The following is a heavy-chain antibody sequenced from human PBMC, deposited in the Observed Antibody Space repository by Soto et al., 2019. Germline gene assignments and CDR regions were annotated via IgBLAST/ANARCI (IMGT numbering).Heavy chain of an antibody. J-gene: IGHJ4*02. CDR3: ARAVITSYGVFDY. D-gene: IGHD2-21*01. CDR1: GYTNTSYG. V-gene: IGHV1-18*01. Sequence: ASVKVSCKASGYTNTSYGISWVRQAPGQGLEWMGWITYNGDTNYPQRLQGRVTMTTDTSTSTAYMELRSLRSDDTAVYYCARAVITSYGVFDYWGQGTLVTVSS. CDR2: ITYNGDT.